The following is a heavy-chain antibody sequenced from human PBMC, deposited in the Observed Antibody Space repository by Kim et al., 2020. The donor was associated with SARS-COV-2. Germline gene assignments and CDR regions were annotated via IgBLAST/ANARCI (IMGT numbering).Heavy chain of an antibody. V-gene: IGHV3-30*03. CDR2: ISYDGSNK. D-gene: IGHD3-10*01. CDR3: ASNRNYYGSGSYILDY. CDR1: GFTFSSYV. J-gene: IGHJ4*02. Sequence: GGSLRLSCAASGFTFSSYVMHWVRQAPGKGLEWVAVISYDGSNKYYADSVKGRFTISRDNSKNTLYLQMNSLRAEDTAVYYCASNRNYYGSGSYILDYWGQGPLVTVSS.